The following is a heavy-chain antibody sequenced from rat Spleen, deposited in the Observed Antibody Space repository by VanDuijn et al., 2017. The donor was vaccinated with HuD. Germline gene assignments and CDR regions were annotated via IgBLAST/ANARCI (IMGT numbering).Heavy chain of an antibody. J-gene: IGHJ3*01. V-gene: IGHV2-72*01. CDR3: ASITIAAGFAY. CDR1: GFSLTSNG. Sequence: QVQLKESGPGLMQPSETLSLTCTVSGFSLTSNGVGWVRQPLGKGLMWMGTIWAGGSTKYNSAVQSRLSISRDTSKSQVFLKMNSLQPEDTAMYFCASITIAAGFAYWGQGTLVTVSS. CDR2: IWAGGST. D-gene: IGHD1-2*01.